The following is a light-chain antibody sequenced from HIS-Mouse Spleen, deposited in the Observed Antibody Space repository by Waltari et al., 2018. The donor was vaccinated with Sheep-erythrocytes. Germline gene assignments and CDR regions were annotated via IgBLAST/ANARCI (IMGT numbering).Light chain of an antibody. CDR1: AWLKKY. V-gene: IGLV3-25*03. J-gene: IGLJ1*01. Sequence: SYELTQPPSVSVSPGQTARITCAGDAWLKKYAYWYQQKPGQAPVLVIYKDSERHSGNSGRFSGSREATTVPFTIIGVQAEDEADYYCQSADSSCTSYVLGTGTKVSVL. CDR2: KDS. CDR3: QSADSSCTSYV.